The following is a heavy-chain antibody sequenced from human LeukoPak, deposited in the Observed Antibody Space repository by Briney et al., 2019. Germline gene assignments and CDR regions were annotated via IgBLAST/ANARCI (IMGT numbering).Heavy chain of an antibody. CDR1: GFTFSSYA. CDR2: ISGSGGST. CDR3: AKTDYDILTGYYSYYYYYMDV. J-gene: IGHJ6*03. Sequence: PGGSLRLSCAASGFTFSSYAMSWVRQAPGKGLEWVSAISGSGGSTYYADSVKGRFTISRDNSKNTLYLQVNSLRAEDTAVYYCAKTDYDILTGYYSYYYYYMDVWGKGTTVTVSS. D-gene: IGHD3-9*01. V-gene: IGHV3-23*01.